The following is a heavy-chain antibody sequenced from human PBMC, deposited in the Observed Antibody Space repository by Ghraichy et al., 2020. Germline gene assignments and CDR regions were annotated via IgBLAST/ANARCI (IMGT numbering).Heavy chain of an antibody. CDR2: IYTSGST. V-gene: IGHV4-4*07. Sequence: LRLSCTVSGGSISSYYWSWIRQPAGKGLEWIGRIYTSGSTNYNPSLKSRVTMSVDTSKNQFSLKLSSVTAADTAVYYCARAAPLGSSSWFDYWGQGTLVTVSS. CDR1: GGSISSYY. CDR3: ARAAPLGSSSWFDY. J-gene: IGHJ4*02. D-gene: IGHD6-13*01.